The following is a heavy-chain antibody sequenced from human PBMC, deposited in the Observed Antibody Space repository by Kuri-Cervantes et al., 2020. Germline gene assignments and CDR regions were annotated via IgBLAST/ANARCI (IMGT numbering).Heavy chain of an antibody. CDR1: GGSISSSSYF. CDR2: IYHSGST. D-gene: IGHD5-18*01. CDR3: ARYSYGNGAYFDY. V-gene: IGHV4-39*07. J-gene: IGHJ4*02. Sequence: SETLSLTCTVSGGSISSSSYFWSWLRQHPAKGLEWIGEIYHSGSTNYNPSLKSRVTISVDKSKNQFSLKLSSVTAADTAVYYCARYSYGNGAYFDYWGQGTLVTVSS.